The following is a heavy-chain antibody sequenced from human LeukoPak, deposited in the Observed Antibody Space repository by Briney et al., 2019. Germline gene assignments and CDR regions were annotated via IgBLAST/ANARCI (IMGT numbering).Heavy chain of an antibody. J-gene: IGHJ4*02. CDR1: GFTFNTYA. CDR2: ISASGASA. V-gene: IGHV3-23*01. CDR3: AKGRYSSSSGYDY. D-gene: IGHD3-3*01. Sequence: GGSLRLSCAASGFTFNTYAMSWVRQAPGKGLEWVSGISASGASAYYVDSVKGRFTISRDNSKNTLYLEMNSLRAEDTAVYYCAKGRYSSSSGYDYWGRGTQVTVSS.